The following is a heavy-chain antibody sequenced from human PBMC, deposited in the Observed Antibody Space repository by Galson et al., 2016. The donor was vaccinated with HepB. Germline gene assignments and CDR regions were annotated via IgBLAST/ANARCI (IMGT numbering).Heavy chain of an antibody. J-gene: IGHJ4*02. CDR3: ARSPSQMWFGELSAFDC. CDR2: ISAYNGNT. V-gene: IGHV1-18*01. CDR1: GYTFTMYG. D-gene: IGHD3-10*01. Sequence: SVKVSCKASGYTFTMYGISWVRQAPGQGLEWMGWISAYNGNTNYAQKLQGRVTMTTDTSTSTAYMELRSLRSDDTAMYYCARSPSQMWFGELSAFDCWGQGTLVIVSS.